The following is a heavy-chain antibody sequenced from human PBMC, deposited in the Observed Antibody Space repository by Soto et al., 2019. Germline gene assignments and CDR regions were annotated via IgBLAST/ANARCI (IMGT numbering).Heavy chain of an antibody. CDR2: ISTYSGDP. CDR3: ERVWGSDQAPLGGAGLDP. V-gene: IGHV1-18*04. Sequence: ATVKVSCKASGYSFTGNAITWVRQAPGQGLEWMGWISTYSGDPNYAQKFQGRVTMTTDTSTNTAYMELRNLRSDDTAVYDCERVWGSDQAPLGGAGLDPWCQGSLLTV. J-gene: IGHJ5*02. CDR1: GYSFTGNA. D-gene: IGHD3-16*01.